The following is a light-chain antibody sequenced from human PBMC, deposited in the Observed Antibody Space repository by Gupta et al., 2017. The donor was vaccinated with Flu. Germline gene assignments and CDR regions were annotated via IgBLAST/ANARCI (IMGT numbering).Light chain of an antibody. J-gene: IGLJ3*02. CDR2: DTS. CDR1: TGAVTSGHY. V-gene: IGLV7-46*01. CDR3: LLSYSGAWV. Sequence: QAVVTHEPSLPVSPGGTVTLTCGSSTGAVTSGHYPYWFQQKPGHAPRTLIYDTSNNPSWTPARFSGSLLGGKAALTLSGAQPEDEAEYYCLLSYSGAWVFGGGTKLTVL.